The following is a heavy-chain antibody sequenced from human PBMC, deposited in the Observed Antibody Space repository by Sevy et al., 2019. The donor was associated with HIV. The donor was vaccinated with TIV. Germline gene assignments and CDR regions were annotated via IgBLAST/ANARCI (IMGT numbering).Heavy chain of an antibody. CDR3: ARDQLRYFDGLGPFDP. Sequence: GGSLRLSCAASGFTFSSYAMHWVRQAPGKGLEWVAVISYDGSNKYYADSVKGRFTISRDNSKNTLYLQMNSLRAEDTAVYYCARDQLRYFDGLGPFDPRGQGTLVTVSS. V-gene: IGHV3-30-3*01. CDR2: ISYDGSNK. D-gene: IGHD3-9*01. CDR1: GFTFSSYA. J-gene: IGHJ5*02.